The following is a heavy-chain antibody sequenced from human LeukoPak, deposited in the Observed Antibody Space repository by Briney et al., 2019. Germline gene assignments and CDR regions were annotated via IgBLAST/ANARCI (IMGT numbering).Heavy chain of an antibody. CDR3: ARDLLWSSPDSFDI. CDR1: GGTFSSYA. J-gene: IGHJ3*02. Sequence: SSAKVSCKASGGTFSSYAISWVRQAPGQGLEWMGRIIPIFGTANYAQKFQGRVTITTDESTSTAYMELSSLRSEDTAVYYCARDLLWSSPDSFDIWGQGTMVTVSS. V-gene: IGHV1-69*05. CDR2: IIPIFGTA. D-gene: IGHD2-2*01.